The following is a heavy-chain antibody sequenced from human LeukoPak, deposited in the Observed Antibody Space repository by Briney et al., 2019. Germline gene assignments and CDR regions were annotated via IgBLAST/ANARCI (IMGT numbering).Heavy chain of an antibody. CDR2: INWNGGST. CDR1: GFTFDDYG. CDR3: ARYGSGSYVTYGDY. Sequence: PGGSLRLSCAASGFTFDDYGMSWVRQAPGKGLEWVSGINWNGGSTGYADSVRGRFTISRDNAKSSVYLQMSSLRAEDTAVYYCARYGSGSYVTYGDYWGQGTLVTVSS. V-gene: IGHV3-20*04. D-gene: IGHD3-10*01. J-gene: IGHJ4*02.